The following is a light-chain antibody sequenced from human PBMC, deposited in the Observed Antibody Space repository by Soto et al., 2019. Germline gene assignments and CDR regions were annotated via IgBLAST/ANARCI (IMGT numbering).Light chain of an antibody. V-gene: IGKV1D-12*01. CDR3: QQSNSFPLT. CDR2: AES. J-gene: IGKJ4*01. CDR1: QGISTW. Sequence: DIQMTQSPSSVSASVGDRVTITCRASQGISTWLAWYQQKPGKAPQLLIYAESNLQSGVPARFSGSRSGTDFTLPSSSLQTEDFATYYCQQSNSFPLTFGGGTKVGIK.